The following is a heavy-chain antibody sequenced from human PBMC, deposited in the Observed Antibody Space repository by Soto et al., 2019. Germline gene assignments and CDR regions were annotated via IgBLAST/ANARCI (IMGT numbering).Heavy chain of an antibody. CDR3: ASLYRSDDAFDI. D-gene: IGHD1-26*01. V-gene: IGHV3-48*01. J-gene: IGHJ3*02. CDR2: ISSSSSTI. Sequence: GSLRLSCAASGFTFSSYSMNWVRQAPGKGLEWVSYISSSSSTIYYADSVKGRFTISRDNAKNSLYLQMNSLRAEDTAVYYCASLYRSDDAFDIWGQGTMVTVS. CDR1: GFTFSSYS.